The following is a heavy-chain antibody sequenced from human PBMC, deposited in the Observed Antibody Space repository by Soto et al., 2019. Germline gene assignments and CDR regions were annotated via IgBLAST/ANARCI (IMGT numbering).Heavy chain of an antibody. CDR3: AKDMGAVAGTTGFDY. CDR1: GFTFDDYA. Sequence: PGGSLRLSCAASGFTFDDYAMHWVRQAPGKGLEWVSGISWNSGSIGYADSVKGRFTISRDNAKNSLYLQMNRLRAEDTALYYCAKDMGAVAGTTGFDYWGQGTLVTVSS. CDR2: ISWNSGSI. V-gene: IGHV3-9*01. J-gene: IGHJ4*02. D-gene: IGHD6-19*01.